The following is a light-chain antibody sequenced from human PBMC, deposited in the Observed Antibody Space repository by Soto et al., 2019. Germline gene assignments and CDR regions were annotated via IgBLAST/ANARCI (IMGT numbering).Light chain of an antibody. V-gene: IGKV3D-15*01. J-gene: IGKJ1*01. CDR3: QQYASSPRT. CDR1: QSVSSD. Sequence: EKLMTQSTATLSVSPGERATLSCRASQSVSSDLAWYHQKPGQAPRLLIFGASRRATGIPDRFSGSGSGTDFTLTISRLEPEDSAVYYCQQYASSPRTFGQGTKV. CDR2: GAS.